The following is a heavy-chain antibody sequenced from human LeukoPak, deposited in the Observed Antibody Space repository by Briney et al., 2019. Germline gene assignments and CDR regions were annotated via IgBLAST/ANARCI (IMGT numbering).Heavy chain of an antibody. J-gene: IGHJ6*02. V-gene: IGHV3-23*01. D-gene: IGHD3-3*01. CDR3: AKVPNDDFWSGYNCSGKDV. CDR2: ISGSGGST. Sequence: PGGSLRLSCAASGFTFSSYAMSWVRQAPGKGLEWVSAISGSGGSTYYADSVKGRFTISRDNSKNTLYLQMNSLRAEDTAVYYCAKVPNDDFWSGYNCSGKDVWGQGTTVTVSS. CDR1: GFTFSSYA.